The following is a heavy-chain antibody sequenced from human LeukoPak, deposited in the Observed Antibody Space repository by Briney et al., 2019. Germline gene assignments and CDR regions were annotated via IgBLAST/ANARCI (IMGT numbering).Heavy chain of an antibody. Sequence: PGGSLRLSCAASGFTFSSYSMNWVRQAPGKGLEWVSSISSSSSYIYYADSVKGRFTISRDNAKNSLYLQMNSLRAEDTAVYYGARGAEYQDYFDYWGQGTLVTVSS. CDR3: ARGAEYQDYFDY. CDR1: GFTFSSYS. V-gene: IGHV3-21*01. D-gene: IGHD2-2*01. J-gene: IGHJ4*02. CDR2: ISSSSSYI.